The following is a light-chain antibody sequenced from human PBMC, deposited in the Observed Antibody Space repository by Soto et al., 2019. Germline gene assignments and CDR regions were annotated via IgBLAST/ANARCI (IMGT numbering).Light chain of an antibody. Sequence: EIVLTQSPATLSLSPGERATLSCRASQSVSSYLAWYQHKPGQAPRLLIYDASQRATGIPARFSGSGSGTDFTLTISSLESEDFAVYYCQQRSNWPPTWTFGQGTKVEVK. CDR1: QSVSSY. J-gene: IGKJ1*01. CDR3: QQRSNWPPTWT. V-gene: IGKV3-11*01. CDR2: DAS.